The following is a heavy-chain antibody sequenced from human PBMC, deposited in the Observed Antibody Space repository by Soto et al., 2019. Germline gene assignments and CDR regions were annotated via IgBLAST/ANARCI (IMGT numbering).Heavy chain of an antibody. J-gene: IGHJ4*02. CDR2: VYYSGTT. V-gene: IGHV4-61*01. D-gene: IGHD4-17*01. Sequence: PSETLSLTCSVSGGSVSDKTYYWSWIRQTPGKRLEWIGYVYYSGTTNYNPSLKSRVTISGDLSKNQFSLRLSSVTPADTALSYCARSTAVPNSLRSRYFFDYWGPGTLVTVSS. CDR1: GGSVSDKTYY. CDR3: ARSTAVPNSLRSRYFFDY.